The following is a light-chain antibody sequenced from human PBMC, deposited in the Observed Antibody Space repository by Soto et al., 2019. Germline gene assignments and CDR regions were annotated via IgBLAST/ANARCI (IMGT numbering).Light chain of an antibody. Sequence: EIVMTQSPATLSVSPGERATLSCRASQSVSSNLAWYQQKPGQAPRLLIYGASTRATCIPARFSGSGSGTAFTLTISSLQSEDFAVYYCQQYNNWPPWTFGQGTKVEIK. CDR2: GAS. V-gene: IGKV3-15*01. J-gene: IGKJ1*01. CDR1: QSVSSN. CDR3: QQYNNWPPWT.